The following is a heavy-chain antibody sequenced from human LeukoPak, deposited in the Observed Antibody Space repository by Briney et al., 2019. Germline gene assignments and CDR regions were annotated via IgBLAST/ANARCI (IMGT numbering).Heavy chain of an antibody. CDR1: GASINTYY. J-gene: IGHJ5*02. D-gene: IGHD4-23*01. CDR3: ARVSGGNSNWFDP. V-gene: IGHV4-59*12. CDR2: LYYSGST. Sequence: SETLSLTCSVSGASINTYYWSWIRQPPGKGLEWIGSLYYSGSTNYNPSLKSRVIISVDTSKNQFSLNLTSVTAADTAFYYCARVSGGNSNWFDPWGQGTLVTVSS.